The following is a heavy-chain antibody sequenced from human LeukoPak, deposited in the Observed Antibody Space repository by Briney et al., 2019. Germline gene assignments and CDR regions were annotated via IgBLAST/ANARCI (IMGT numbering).Heavy chain of an antibody. CDR2: IRYDGSNK. CDR1: GFTFSSYS. D-gene: IGHD6-13*01. J-gene: IGHJ4*02. V-gene: IGHV3-30*02. CDR3: AREGYSPY. Sequence: GVSLRLSCAASGFTFSSYSMHWVRQAPGKGLEWVAFIRYDGSNKYYADSVKGRFTISRDNSKNTLYLQMNSLRAEDTAVYYCAREGYSPYWGQGTLVTVSS.